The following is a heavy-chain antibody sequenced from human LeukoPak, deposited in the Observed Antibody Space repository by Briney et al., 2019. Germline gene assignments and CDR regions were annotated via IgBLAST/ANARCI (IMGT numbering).Heavy chain of an antibody. J-gene: IGHJ3*02. CDR2: INHSGST. CDR3: AREGQNQGDAFDI. V-gene: IGHV4-34*01. D-gene: IGHD1-14*01. Sequence: PSETLSLTCAVYGGSFSGYYWSWIRQPPGKGLEWIGEINHSGSTNYNPSLKSRVTISVDTSKNQFSLKLSSVTAADTAVYYCAREGQNQGDAFDIWGQGTMVTVSS. CDR1: GGSFSGYY.